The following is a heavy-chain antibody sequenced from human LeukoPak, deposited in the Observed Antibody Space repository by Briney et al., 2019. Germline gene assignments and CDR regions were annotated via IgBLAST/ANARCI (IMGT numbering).Heavy chain of an antibody. Sequence: ASVKVSCKASGYTFTSYDINWVRQATGQGLEWMGLMNPNSGNTGYAQKFQGRVTMTRNTSISTAYMGLSTLRSEDTAVYYCAGGGRGHSSTDYWGQGTLATVSS. CDR1: GYTFTSYD. CDR2: MNPNSGNT. CDR3: AGGGRGHSSTDY. J-gene: IGHJ4*02. D-gene: IGHD6-13*01. V-gene: IGHV1-8*01.